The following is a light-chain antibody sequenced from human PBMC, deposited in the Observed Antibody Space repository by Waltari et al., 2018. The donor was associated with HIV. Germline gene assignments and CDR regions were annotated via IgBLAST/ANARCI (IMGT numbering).Light chain of an antibody. Sequence: QSALTQPPSASGSPGQSVTISCTGTSRDVGGYNSVSWSQHHPGKAPKLMIYEVSKRPSGVPDRFSGSKSGNTASLTVSGLQAEDEADYYCSSNAGSNNFVVFGGGTKLTVL. CDR3: SSNAGSNNFVV. J-gene: IGLJ2*01. CDR2: EVS. V-gene: IGLV2-8*01. CDR1: SRDVGGYNS.